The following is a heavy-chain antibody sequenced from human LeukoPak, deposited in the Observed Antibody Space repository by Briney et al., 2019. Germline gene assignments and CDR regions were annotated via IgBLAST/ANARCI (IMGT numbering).Heavy chain of an antibody. CDR3: AREMGIAAAGVFDY. CDR2: INPNSGGT. V-gene: IGHV1-2*02. D-gene: IGHD6-13*01. J-gene: IGHJ4*02. CDR1: GYTFTSYD. Sequence: ASVKVSCKASGYTFTSYDINWVRQATGQGLEWMGWINPNSGGTNYAQKFQGRVTMTRDTSISTAYMELSRLRSDDTAVYYCAREMGIAAAGVFDYWGQGTLVTVSS.